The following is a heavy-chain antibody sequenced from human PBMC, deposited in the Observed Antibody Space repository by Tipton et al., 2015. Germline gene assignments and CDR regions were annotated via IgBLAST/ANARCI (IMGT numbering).Heavy chain of an antibody. Sequence: SLRLSCAASGFTFSADSMHWVRQAPGKGLEWVASISPSSRYIYYGDSVKGRFTISRDNRKNSLNLQMNSLRAEDTAVYYCVRGQKTTLIRGGREDWFDPWGQGTLVTVSS. CDR3: VRGQKTTLIRGGREDWFDP. D-gene: IGHD3-10*01. CDR1: GFTFSADS. V-gene: IGHV3-21*01. J-gene: IGHJ5*02. CDR2: ISPSSRYI.